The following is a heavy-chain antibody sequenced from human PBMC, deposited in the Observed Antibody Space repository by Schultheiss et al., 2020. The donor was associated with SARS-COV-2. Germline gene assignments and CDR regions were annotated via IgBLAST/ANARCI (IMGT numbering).Heavy chain of an antibody. CDR1: GYTFTNYY. V-gene: IGHV1-18*04. D-gene: IGHD2-2*01. CDR3: ARDRLKVVPAAIVDY. J-gene: IGHJ4*02. CDR2: ISAYNGNT. Sequence: GGSLRLSCKASGYTFTNYYMHWVRQAPGHGLEWMGWISAYNGNTNYAQKLQDRVTMTTDTSTSTAYMELRSLRSDDTAVYYCARDRLKVVPAAIVDYWGQGTLVTVSS.